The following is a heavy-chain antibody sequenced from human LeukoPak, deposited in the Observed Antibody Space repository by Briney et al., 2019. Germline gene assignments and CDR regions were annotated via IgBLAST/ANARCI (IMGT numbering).Heavy chain of an antibody. Sequence: PGGSLRLSCAASGFTFTTNSMNWVRQAPGKGLGWVSSISSSSSYIYYADSVKGRFTISRDNAKKSLFLDMNSLRAEDTAVYYCASENKRGYSYGSPTDAFDIWGQGTMVTVSS. CDR1: GFTFTTNS. J-gene: IGHJ3*02. CDR3: ASENKRGYSYGSPTDAFDI. D-gene: IGHD5-18*01. V-gene: IGHV3-21*01. CDR2: ISSSSSYI.